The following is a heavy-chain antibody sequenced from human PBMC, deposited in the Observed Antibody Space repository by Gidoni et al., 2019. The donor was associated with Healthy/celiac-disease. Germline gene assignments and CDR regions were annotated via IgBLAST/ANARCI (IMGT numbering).Heavy chain of an antibody. CDR3: AKAGIMMTLGGVIVHDAFDS. D-gene: IGHD3-16*02. V-gene: IGHV3-23*01. CDR2: ISGSGGST. CDR1: GFTFSSYA. Sequence: EVQRLESGGSLVQPGGSLRLSCAAYGFTFSSYALSWVRQAPGKGLEWVSAISGSGGSTSYAEPVKGRFNNSRENSKNTLYLQMNSLRAEDTAVYDGAKAGIMMTLGGVIVHDAFDSWGQGTMVTVSS. J-gene: IGHJ3*02.